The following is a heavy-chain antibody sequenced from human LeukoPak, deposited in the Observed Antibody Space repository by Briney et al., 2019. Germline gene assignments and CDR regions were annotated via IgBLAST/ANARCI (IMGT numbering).Heavy chain of an antibody. CDR2: IYYSGST. V-gene: IGHV4-30-4*08. CDR1: GGSISSGDYH. D-gene: IGHD3-3*01. J-gene: IGHJ3*02. CDR3: ARTYDFWSGYEARDAFDI. Sequence: SQTLSLTCTVSGGSISSGDYHWSRIRQPPGKGLEWIGYIYYSGSTYYNPSLKSRVTISVDTSKNQFSLKLSSVTAADTAVYYCARTYDFWSGYEARDAFDIWGQGTMVTVSS.